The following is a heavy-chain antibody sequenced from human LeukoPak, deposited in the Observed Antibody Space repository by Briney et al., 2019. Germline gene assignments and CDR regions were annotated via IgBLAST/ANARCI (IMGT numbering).Heavy chain of an antibody. CDR2: ITATGDTT. J-gene: IGHJ4*02. D-gene: IGHD2-15*01. CDR1: GFTFNNYF. V-gene: IGHV3-23*01. Sequence: GGSLRLSCAASGFTFNNYFMSWVRQAPGRGLDWVTTITATGDTTYYAGSVKGRFTISRDNSKSTLYLQMNSLRAEDTAIYYCAKYCSGVHCYSGYSWGQGTLVTVSS. CDR3: AKYCSGVHCYSGYS.